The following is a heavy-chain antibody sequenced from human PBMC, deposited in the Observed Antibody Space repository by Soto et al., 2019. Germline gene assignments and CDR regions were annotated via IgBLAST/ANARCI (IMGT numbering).Heavy chain of an antibody. V-gene: IGHV4-30-2*01. Sequence: QLQLQESGPGLLQPSQTLSLTCVVSGGSIPSVGYSWTWIRQPPGKGLEWIGYIHHGGGTSYNPALESRVTISIDRPRNQFSLNINSVTAADTAVYYCAGLTGYPDYWGQGTLVTVFS. CDR1: GGSIPSVGYS. D-gene: IGHD7-27*01. J-gene: IGHJ4*02. CDR3: AGLTGYPDY. CDR2: IHHGGGT.